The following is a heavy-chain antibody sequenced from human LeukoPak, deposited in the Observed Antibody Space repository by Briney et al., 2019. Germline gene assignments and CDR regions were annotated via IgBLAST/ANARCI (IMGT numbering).Heavy chain of an antibody. D-gene: IGHD6-19*01. J-gene: IGHJ4*02. CDR1: GFSLSTSGMR. CDR3: AREIEDSSGWYYFDY. Sequence: SGPALVKPTQTLTLTCTFSGFSLSTSGMRESWIRQPPGKALEWLARIDWDDDKFYSTSLKTRLTISKDTSKNQVVLTMTNMDPVDTATYYCAREIEDSSGWYYFDYWGQGTLVTVSS. CDR2: IDWDDDK. V-gene: IGHV2-70*04.